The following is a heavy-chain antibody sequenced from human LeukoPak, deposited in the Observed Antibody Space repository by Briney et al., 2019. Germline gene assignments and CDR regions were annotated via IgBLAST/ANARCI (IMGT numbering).Heavy chain of an antibody. J-gene: IGHJ3*01. V-gene: IGHV5-51*01. D-gene: IGHD1-26*01. CDR1: GYSFTSYC. CDR2: IYPGDSGP. CDR3: GMSGDRVPLQDDVFDV. Sequence: GESLKISCKVSGYSFTSYCIGWVRQMPGKGLGWMGIIYPGDSGPTYSPSFQGQVTISVDKSINTAYLQWSSLQASDTAMYYCGMSGDRVPLQDDVFDVWGQGTMVTVST.